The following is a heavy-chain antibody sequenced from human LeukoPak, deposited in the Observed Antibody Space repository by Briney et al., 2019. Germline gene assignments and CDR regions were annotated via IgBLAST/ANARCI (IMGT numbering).Heavy chain of an antibody. Sequence: GGSLRLSCAASGFTFSSYSMNWVRQAPGKGLEWVSSISSSSSYIYYADSVKGRFTISRDSAKNSLYLQMNSLRAEDTAVYYCARDTDYGDYYYYYGMDVWGQGTTVTVSS. CDR1: GFTFSSYS. D-gene: IGHD4-17*01. V-gene: IGHV3-21*01. J-gene: IGHJ6*02. CDR2: ISSSSSYI. CDR3: ARDTDYGDYYYYYGMDV.